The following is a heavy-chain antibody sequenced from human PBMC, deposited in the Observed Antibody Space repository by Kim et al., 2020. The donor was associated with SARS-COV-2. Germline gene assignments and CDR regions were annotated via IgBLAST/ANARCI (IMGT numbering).Heavy chain of an antibody. J-gene: IGHJ4*02. D-gene: IGHD3-9*01. CDR3: ARDERDDILTGYPDY. V-gene: IGHV3-21*01. Sequence: DSVKGRFTSSRDNAKNSLYLQMNSMGAEDTAVYYCARDERDDILTGYPDYWGQGTLVTVSS.